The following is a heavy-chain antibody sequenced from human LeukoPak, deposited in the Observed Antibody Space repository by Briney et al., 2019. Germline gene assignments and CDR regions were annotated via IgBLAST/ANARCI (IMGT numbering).Heavy chain of an antibody. D-gene: IGHD6-13*01. Sequence: GGSLRLSCAASGFTFNTFAMNWVRQAPGKGLEWVSSISGNGASTYYADSVKGRFTISRDNSKNTVYLQMNSLRADDTAVYYCGRDGSSRPSDYWGQGTLVTVSS. J-gene: IGHJ4*02. CDR1: GFTFNTFA. CDR2: ISGNGAST. CDR3: GRDGSSRPSDY. V-gene: IGHV3-23*01.